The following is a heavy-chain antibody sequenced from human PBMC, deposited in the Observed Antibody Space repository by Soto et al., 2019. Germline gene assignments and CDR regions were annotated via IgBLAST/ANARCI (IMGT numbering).Heavy chain of an antibody. CDR3: TTDLITMVRDTYYYYGMDV. CDR1: GFTFSNAW. V-gene: IGHV3-15*07. CDR2: IKSKTDGGTT. D-gene: IGHD3-10*01. Sequence: PGGSLRLSCAASGFTFSNAWMNWVRQAPGKGLEWVGRIKSKTDGGTTDYAAPVKGRFTISRDDSKNTLYLQMNSLKTEDTAVYYCTTDLITMVRDTYYYYGMDVWGQGTTVTVSS. J-gene: IGHJ6*02.